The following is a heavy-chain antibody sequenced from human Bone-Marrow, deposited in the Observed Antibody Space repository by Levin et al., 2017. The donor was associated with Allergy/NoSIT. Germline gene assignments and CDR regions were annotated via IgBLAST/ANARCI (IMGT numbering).Heavy chain of an antibody. CDR3: ARIQEPHYFDS. CDR2: ISTSSSNR. V-gene: IGHV3-21*01. CDR1: GFTFSSYS. D-gene: IGHD1-14*01. Sequence: GGFLRLSCAASGFTFSSYSMIWVRQAPGKGLEWVSSISTSSSNRHYADSVKGRFTISRDNAKKSLYLQMNSLRAEDTAVYYCARIQEPHYFDSWGQGSLVTVSS. J-gene: IGHJ4*02.